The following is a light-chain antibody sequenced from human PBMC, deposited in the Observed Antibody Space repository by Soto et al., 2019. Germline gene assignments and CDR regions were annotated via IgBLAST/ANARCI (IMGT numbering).Light chain of an antibody. V-gene: IGKV3D-15*01. Sequence: EIVMTQSPATLSVSPGERATLSCRASQSVSSDLAWYHQKPGQAPRLLIYGASNRATGVPARFSGSGSGTDFTLTISRLEPEDFAVYYCQESPRTFGQGTKVDI. CDR2: GAS. J-gene: IGKJ1*01. CDR1: QSVSSD. CDR3: QESPRT.